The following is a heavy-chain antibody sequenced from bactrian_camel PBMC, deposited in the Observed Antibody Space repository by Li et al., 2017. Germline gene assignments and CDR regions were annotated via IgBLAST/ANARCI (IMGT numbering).Heavy chain of an antibody. CDR2: IDSSGVNT. Sequence: VQLVESGGGSVQVGGSLSLSCAVSGDEYRGLCMGWFRQAPGKGLEWVSTIDSSGVNTYYADSVKGRFTISRDNTKNLLYLQINSLNPEDTAAYYCVRSFYGMDYWGKGTQVTVS. J-gene: IGHJ7*01. CDR1: GDEYRGLC. V-gene: IGHV3S1*01.